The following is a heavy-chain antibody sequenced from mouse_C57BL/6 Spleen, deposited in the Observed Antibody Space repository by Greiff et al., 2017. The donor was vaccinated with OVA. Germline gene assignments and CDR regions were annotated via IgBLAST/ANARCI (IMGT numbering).Heavy chain of an antibody. J-gene: IGHJ3*01. Sequence: DVQLVESGEGLVKPGGSLKLSCAASGFTFCSYAMSWVRQTPEKRLEWVAYISSGGDYIYYADTVKGRFTISRDNARNTLYLQMSSLKSEDTAMYYCTIDKGGYPFAYWGQGTLVTVSA. CDR1: GFTFCSYA. CDR2: ISSGGDYI. V-gene: IGHV5-9-1*02. CDR3: TIDKGGYPFAY.